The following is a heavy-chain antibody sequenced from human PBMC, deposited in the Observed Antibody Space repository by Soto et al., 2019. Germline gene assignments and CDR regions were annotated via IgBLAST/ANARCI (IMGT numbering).Heavy chain of an antibody. CDR3: TRDQPITP. J-gene: IGHJ3*01. CDR2: IRSKGSGGTS. CDR1: GFTFSNAW. Sequence: PGGSLRLSCAASGFTFSNAWMSWVRQAPGKGLEWVGFIRSKGSGGTSEYAASVKGRFTFSRDDSKSIAYLQMNSLKIEDTAVYYCTRDQPITPWGQGTMVTVSS. V-gene: IGHV3-49*04. D-gene: IGHD3-10*01.